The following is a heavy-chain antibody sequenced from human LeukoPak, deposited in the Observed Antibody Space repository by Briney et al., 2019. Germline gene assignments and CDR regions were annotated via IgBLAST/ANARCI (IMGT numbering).Heavy chain of an antibody. J-gene: IGHJ4*02. CDR3: ARLRQHFYYDSSGSSSYFDY. CDR1: GGSISSSSYY. Sequence: SETLSLTCTVSGGSISSSSYYWGWIRQPPGKGLEWIVRNYYSKSTYYNPSLKTRFTISVDPSKNQFSLTLSSVTAGDTAVYYCARLRQHFYYDSSGSSSYFDYWGQGTLVTVSS. CDR2: NYYSKST. D-gene: IGHD3-22*01. V-gene: IGHV4-39*01.